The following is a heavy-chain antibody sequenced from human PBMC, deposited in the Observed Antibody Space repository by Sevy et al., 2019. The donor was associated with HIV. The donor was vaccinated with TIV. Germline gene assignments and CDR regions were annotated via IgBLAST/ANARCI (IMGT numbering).Heavy chain of an antibody. J-gene: IGHJ3*02. CDR1: GFTFITYS. V-gene: IGHV3-21*01. CDR2: ISSSSSYI. D-gene: IGHD3-22*01. Sequence: GGSLRLSCAASGFTFITYSMNWVRQAPGKGLEWVSSISSSSSYIYYADSVKGRFTVSRDNAENSLYLQMNSLRAEDTAVYYCARMATYYDTGDACDIWGQGTMVTVSS. CDR3: ARMATYYDTGDACDI.